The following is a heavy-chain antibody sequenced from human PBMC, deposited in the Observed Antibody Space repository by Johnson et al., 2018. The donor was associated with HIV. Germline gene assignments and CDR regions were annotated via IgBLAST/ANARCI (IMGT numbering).Heavy chain of an antibody. D-gene: IGHD6-13*01. CDR3: TTDPIAAAGPDAFDI. CDR2: ISSDGSNK. Sequence: QVQLVESGGGVVQPGRSLRLSCAASGFTFSSYAVHWVRQAPGKGLAWVAIISSDGSNKYYADSVKGRFTISRDNSKNTLYLQMNSLKTEDTAVYYCTTDPIAAAGPDAFDIWGQGTVVTVSS. V-gene: IGHV3-30*04. CDR1: GFTFSSYA. J-gene: IGHJ3*02.